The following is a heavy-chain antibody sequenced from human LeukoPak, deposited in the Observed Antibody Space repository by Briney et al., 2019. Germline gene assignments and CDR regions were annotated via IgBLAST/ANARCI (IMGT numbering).Heavy chain of an antibody. J-gene: IGHJ3*02. V-gene: IGHV3-30-3*01. D-gene: IGHD2-2*01. Sequence: GGSLRLSCSASGFTFSSYAMHWVRQAPGKGLEWVAVISYDGSNKYYADSVKGRFTISRDNSKNTLYLQVNSLRAEDTAVYYCATPGYCSSTSCSGAFDIWGQGTMVTVSS. CDR1: GFTFSSYA. CDR2: ISYDGSNK. CDR3: ATPGYCSSTSCSGAFDI.